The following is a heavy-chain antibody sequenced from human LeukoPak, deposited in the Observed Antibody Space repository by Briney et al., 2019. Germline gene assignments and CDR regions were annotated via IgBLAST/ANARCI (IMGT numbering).Heavy chain of an antibody. J-gene: IGHJ6*03. CDR2: MYYSGST. Sequence: PSETLSLTCTVSGGSISSSTHYWGWIRQPPGKGLEWIASMYYSGSTYYNPSLKSRVTVSVDTSKNQFSLKLSSVTAADTAVYYCARSPLYYMDVWGKGTTVTISS. V-gene: IGHV4-39*01. CDR1: GGSISSSTHY. CDR3: ARSPLYYMDV.